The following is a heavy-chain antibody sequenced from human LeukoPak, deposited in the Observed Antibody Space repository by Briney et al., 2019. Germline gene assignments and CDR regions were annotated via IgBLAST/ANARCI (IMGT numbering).Heavy chain of an antibody. CDR3: ARDLGEDYDFDY. Sequence: ASVKVSCKASGYTFTSCYMHWVRQAPGQGLEWMGIINPSGGSTSYAQKFQGRVTMTRDMSTSTVYMELSSLRSEDTAVYYCARDLGEDYDFDYWGQGTLVTVSS. D-gene: IGHD3-10*01. CDR1: GYTFTSCY. V-gene: IGHV1-46*01. J-gene: IGHJ4*02. CDR2: INPSGGST.